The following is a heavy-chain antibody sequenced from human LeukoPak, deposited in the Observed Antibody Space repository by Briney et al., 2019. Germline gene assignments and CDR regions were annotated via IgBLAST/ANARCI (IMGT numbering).Heavy chain of an antibody. CDR2: IRRSGGAT. CDR3: ATGGFDYYGSRTYYLMYYFVY. J-gene: IGHJ4*02. CDR1: GFTFNTYG. V-gene: IGHV3-23*01. Sequence: GGSLRLSCAASGFTFNTYGMSWGREAPGKGVEWVSGIRRSGGATFYADSEKGRCTIPRDDPQHTVYLQKSSLRAEDTAVYFCATGGFDYYGSRTYYLMYYFVYWGPGALVTVSS. D-gene: IGHD3-10*01.